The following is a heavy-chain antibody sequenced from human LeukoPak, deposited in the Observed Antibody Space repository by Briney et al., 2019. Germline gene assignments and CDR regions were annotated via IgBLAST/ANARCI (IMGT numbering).Heavy chain of an antibody. CDR2: IYFSGSA. CDR1: GDITHY. J-gene: IGHJ3*01. Sequence: SETLSLTCIVSGDITHYWGWIRQPPGKGLECIGSIYFSGSAYYNPSLRSRVTISLDTSKKQLSLKLNSVTAADTAIYYCARVGGYHGVDAFDFWGQGTMVFVS. V-gene: IGHV4-39*01. D-gene: IGHD3-22*01. CDR3: ARVGGYHGVDAFDF.